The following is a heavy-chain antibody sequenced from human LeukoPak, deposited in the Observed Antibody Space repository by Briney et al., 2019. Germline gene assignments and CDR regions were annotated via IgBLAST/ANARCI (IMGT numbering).Heavy chain of an antibody. CDR2: MNPNSGNT. D-gene: IGHD3-3*01. V-gene: IGHV1-8*03. J-gene: IGHJ4*02. Sequence: ASVKVSCKASGYTFTGYYMHWVRQAPGQGLEWMGWMNPNSGNTGYAQKFQGRVTITRNTSISTAYMELSSLRSEDTAVYYCARGSFYWRNWGQGTLVTVSS. CDR3: ARGSFYWRN. CDR1: GYTFTGYY.